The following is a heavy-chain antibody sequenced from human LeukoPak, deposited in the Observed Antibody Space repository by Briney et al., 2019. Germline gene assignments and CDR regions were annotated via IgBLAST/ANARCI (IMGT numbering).Heavy chain of an antibody. Sequence: PSETLSLTCTVSGGSMSSSGQYWGWIRQSPVKGLGWIGSIYYSGSTYYNPSLKSRVTISVDTSKNQFSLELRSVTAADTAIYYCARNMTAVSRLDVFDIWGPGTMVTVS. V-gene: IGHV4-39*01. CDR3: ARNMTAVSRLDVFDI. D-gene: IGHD4-17*01. CDR2: IYYSGST. CDR1: GGSMSSSGQY. J-gene: IGHJ3*02.